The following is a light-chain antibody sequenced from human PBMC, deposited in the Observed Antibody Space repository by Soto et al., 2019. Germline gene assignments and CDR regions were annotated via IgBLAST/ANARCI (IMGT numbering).Light chain of an antibody. CDR3: QQLNSYPIT. CDR2: LIS. V-gene: IGKV1-9*01. CDR1: QGIRSD. J-gene: IGKJ5*01. Sequence: IQLTQSPSSLSASVGDRVIITCRASQGIRSDFAWFQQKPGKAPKLLIYLISTLQSGVPSRFSGSGSGTDFTLTISSLHPEDFATHYCQQLNSYPITFGQGTRLEIK.